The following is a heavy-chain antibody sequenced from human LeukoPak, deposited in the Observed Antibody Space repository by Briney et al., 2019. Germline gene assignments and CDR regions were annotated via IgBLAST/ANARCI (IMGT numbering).Heavy chain of an antibody. Sequence: GGSLRLSCAASGFTFSSYSMNWVRQAPGKGLEWVSYISSSSSTIYYADSVKGRFTISRDNAKNSLYLQMNSLRAEDTAVYYCARRTGSWHGAFDIWGQGTMVTVSS. CDR1: GFTFSSYS. CDR3: ARRTGSWHGAFDI. CDR2: ISSSSSTI. V-gene: IGHV3-48*04. D-gene: IGHD6-13*01. J-gene: IGHJ3*02.